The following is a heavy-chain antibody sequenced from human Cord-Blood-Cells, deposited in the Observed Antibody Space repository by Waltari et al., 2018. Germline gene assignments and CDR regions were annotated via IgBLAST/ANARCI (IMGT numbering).Heavy chain of an antibody. D-gene: IGHD7-27*01. CDR3: AREALGSFDY. J-gene: IGHJ4*02. CDR2: ISYDGSNK. V-gene: IGHV3-30*04. CDR1: GFTFSSYA. Sequence: QVQLVESGGGVVQPGRSLRLSCAASGFTFSSYAMHWVRQAPGKGLVWVAVISYDGSNKYSADSVKGRFTISRDNSKNTLYLQMNSLRAEDTAVYYCAREALGSFDYWGQGTLVTVSS.